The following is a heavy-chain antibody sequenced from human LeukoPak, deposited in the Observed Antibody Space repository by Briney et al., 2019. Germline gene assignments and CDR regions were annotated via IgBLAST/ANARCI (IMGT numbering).Heavy chain of an antibody. CDR1: GGSISGSDFN. V-gene: IGHV4-39*01. CDR2: ISYSGST. J-gene: IGHJ4*02. Sequence: SQTLSLTCTVSGGSISGSDFNWGWTRQPPGKGLEWIGVISYSGSTYYNPSLKSRVTISVDTSKSHFSLKLSSVTAADTAIYYCARLDKGIKAAHFDYWGQGTLVTVSS. CDR3: ARLDKGIKAAHFDY. D-gene: IGHD6-25*01.